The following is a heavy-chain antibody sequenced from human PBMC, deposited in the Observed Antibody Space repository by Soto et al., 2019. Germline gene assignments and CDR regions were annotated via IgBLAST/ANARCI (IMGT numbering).Heavy chain of an antibody. CDR1: GFTFSSYG. CDR2: ISYDGSNK. V-gene: IGHV3-30*18. J-gene: IGHJ6*02. D-gene: IGHD5-18*01. Sequence: QVQLVESGGGVVQPGRSLRLSCAASGFTFSSYGMHWVRQAPGKGLEWVALISYDGSNKYYADSVKGRFTISRDNSKNTLYLERDGLRAEDTAVYYWAKDVGYRYGPYYYYGMDVWGQGTTVTVSS. CDR3: AKDVGYRYGPYYYYGMDV.